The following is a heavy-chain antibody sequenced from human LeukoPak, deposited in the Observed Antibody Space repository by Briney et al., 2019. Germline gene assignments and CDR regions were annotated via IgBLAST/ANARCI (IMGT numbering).Heavy chain of an antibody. CDR3: AKERGGGPFDY. Sequence: GGSLRLSCTVSGFTVSSNSMSWVRQAPGKGLEWVSFIYSDNTHYSDSVKGRFTISRDNSKNTLYLQMNSLRAEDTAVYYCAKERGGGPFDYWGQGTLVTVSS. V-gene: IGHV3-53*01. CDR1: GFTVSSNS. CDR2: IYSDNT. J-gene: IGHJ4*02. D-gene: IGHD3-16*01.